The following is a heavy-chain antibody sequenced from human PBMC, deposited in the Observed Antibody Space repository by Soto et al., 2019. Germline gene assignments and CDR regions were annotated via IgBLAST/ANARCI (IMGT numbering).Heavy chain of an antibody. V-gene: IGHV3-66*01. D-gene: IGHD3-10*01. CDR1: GFTVSSNY. J-gene: IGHJ4*02. Sequence: GGSLRLSCAASGFTVSSNYMSWVRQAPGKGLEWVSVIYSGGSTYYADSVKGRFTISRDNSKNTLYLQMNSLRAEDTAVYYCARDRSIRFGELGVDYWGQGTLVTVSS. CDR3: ARDRSIRFGELGVDY. CDR2: IYSGGST.